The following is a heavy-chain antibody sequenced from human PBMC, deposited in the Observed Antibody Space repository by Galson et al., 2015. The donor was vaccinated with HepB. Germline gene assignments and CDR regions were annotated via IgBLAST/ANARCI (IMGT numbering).Heavy chain of an antibody. D-gene: IGHD3-22*01. J-gene: IGHJ3*01. Sequence: SVKVSCKASGYSFISYAIHWVRQAPGQRLEWMGWINGGYGNTKFSQKFQGRVTFTRDTSASTAYMELSSLRSEDTAVYYCARAGDYYDSRGFISDAFEVWGQGTMVTGSS. CDR2: INGGYGNT. V-gene: IGHV1-3*01. CDR3: ARAGDYYDSRGFISDAFEV. CDR1: GYSFISYA.